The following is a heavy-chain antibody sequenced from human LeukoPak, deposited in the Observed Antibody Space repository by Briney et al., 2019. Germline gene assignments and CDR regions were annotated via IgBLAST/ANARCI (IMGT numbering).Heavy chain of an antibody. Sequence: PGGSLRLSCAASGFIFSHHGMNWVRQAPGKGLEWVSGIRTGGVTTYYADSVKGRFIISRDNSKNTVYLQMNSLRAEDTAVYYCAKVGVLYTFDYWGQGTLVTVSS. D-gene: IGHD2-8*01. V-gene: IGHV3-23*01. J-gene: IGHJ4*02. CDR1: GFIFSHHG. CDR3: AKVGVLYTFDY. CDR2: IRTGGVTT.